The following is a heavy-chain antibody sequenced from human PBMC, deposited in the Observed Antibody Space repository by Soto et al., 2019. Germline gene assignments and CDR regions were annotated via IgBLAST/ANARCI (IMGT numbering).Heavy chain of an antibody. CDR3: ARDPDHDSSGYYYVGYFDY. CDR1: GGTFSGYA. J-gene: IGHJ4*02. V-gene: IGHV1-69*06. D-gene: IGHD3-22*01. CDR2: IIPIFGTA. Sequence: QVQLVQSGAEVQKPGSSVKVSCKASGGTFSGYAISWVRQAPGQGLEWMGGIIPIFGTANYAQKFQGRVTITADKSTSTAYMELSSLRSEDTAVYYCARDPDHDSSGYYYVGYFDYWGQGTLVTVSS.